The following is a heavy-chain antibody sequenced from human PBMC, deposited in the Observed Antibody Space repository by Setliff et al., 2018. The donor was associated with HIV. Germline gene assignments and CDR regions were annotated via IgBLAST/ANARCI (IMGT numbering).Heavy chain of an antibody. CDR3: AKDYLSRRVVAATPTHTEY. J-gene: IGHJ4*02. D-gene: IGHD2-15*01. CDR1: GITVSGIY. Sequence: PGGSLRLSCVASGITVSGIYMTWVRQAPGKGLEWVSVINGGTTTYYADSVKGRFIISRDNSKNTLYLQMNSLRVEDTAIYYCAKDYLSRRVVAATPTHTEYWGQGTLVTVSS. V-gene: IGHV3-53*01. CDR2: INGGTTT.